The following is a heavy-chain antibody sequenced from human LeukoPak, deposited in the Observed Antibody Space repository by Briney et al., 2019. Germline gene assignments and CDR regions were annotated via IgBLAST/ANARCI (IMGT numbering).Heavy chain of an antibody. Sequence: SETLSLTCAVYGGSFSGYYWSWIRQPPGKGLEWIGEINHSGSTNYNPSLKSRVTISVDTSKNQFSLKLSSVTAADTAVYYCARGGLLYRYSCDYWGQGTLVTVSP. D-gene: IGHD3-3*01. CDR1: GGSFSGYY. CDR3: ARGGLLYRYSCDY. V-gene: IGHV4-34*01. J-gene: IGHJ4*02. CDR2: INHSGST.